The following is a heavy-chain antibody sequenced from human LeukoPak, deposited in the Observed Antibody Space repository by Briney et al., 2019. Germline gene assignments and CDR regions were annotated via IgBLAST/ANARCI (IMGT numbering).Heavy chain of an antibody. D-gene: IGHD5-24*01. J-gene: IGHJ4*02. CDR3: TTAMATPDY. CDR2: IRSKAYGGTT. CDR1: GFTFRSSY. V-gene: IGHV3-49*02. Sequence: GGSLRLSCAASGFTFRSSYMSWVRQAPGKGLEWVGFIRSKAYGGTTEYAASVKGRFTISRDDSKSIAYLQMNSLKTEDTAVYYCTTAMATPDYWGQGTLVTVSS.